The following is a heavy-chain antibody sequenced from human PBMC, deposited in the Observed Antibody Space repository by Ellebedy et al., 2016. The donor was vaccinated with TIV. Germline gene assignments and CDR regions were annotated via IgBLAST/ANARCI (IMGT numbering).Heavy chain of an antibody. V-gene: IGHV3-48*02. J-gene: IGHJ3*02. CDR1: GFTFSSYA. Sequence: PGGSLRLSCAASGFTFSSYAMNWVRQVPGKGLEWVSYISSSSSTIYYADSVKGRFTVSRDNAKNSLYLQMNSLRDEDTAVYTCAELTSSASDIWGQGTMVTVSS. CDR2: ISSSSSTI. CDR3: AELTSSASDI. D-gene: IGHD3-10*01.